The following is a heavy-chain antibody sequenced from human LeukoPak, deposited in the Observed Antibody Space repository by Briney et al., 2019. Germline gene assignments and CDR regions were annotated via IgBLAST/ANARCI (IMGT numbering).Heavy chain of an antibody. CDR1: GFSLRTTGVG. D-gene: IGHD3-22*01. Sequence: SGPTLVKPTQTLTLTCTFSGFSLRTTGVGVGWIRQPPGKALEWLALIYWDDAKRYSPSLKRRLTITKDTSKNQVVLTMTNMDPLDKATYFCAHSQNYYESSGNYSSFDYWGQGTLVTVSS. V-gene: IGHV2-5*02. J-gene: IGHJ4*02. CDR2: IYWDDAK. CDR3: AHSQNYYESSGNYSSFDY.